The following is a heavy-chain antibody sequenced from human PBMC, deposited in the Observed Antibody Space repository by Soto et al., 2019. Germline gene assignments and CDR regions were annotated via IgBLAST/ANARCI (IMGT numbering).Heavy chain of an antibody. CDR3: ARDHCSSTSCQPDPSDWFDP. Sequence: QVQLVQSGAEVKKPGSSVKVSCKASGGTFSSYAISWVRRAPGQGLEWMGGIIPIFGTANSAQKFQGRVTITADESTSTAYMELSSLRSEDTAVYYCARDHCSSTSCQPDPSDWFDPWGQGTLVTVSS. V-gene: IGHV1-69*01. D-gene: IGHD2-2*01. CDR1: GGTFSSYA. CDR2: IIPIFGTA. J-gene: IGHJ5*02.